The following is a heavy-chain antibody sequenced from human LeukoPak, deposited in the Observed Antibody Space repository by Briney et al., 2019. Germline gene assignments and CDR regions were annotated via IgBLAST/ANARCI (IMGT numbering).Heavy chain of an antibody. Sequence: SETLSLTCAVYGGSFSGYYWSWIRQPPGKGLEWTGEINHSGSTNYNPSLKSRVTISVDTSKNQFSLKLSSVTAADTAVYYCARGRRVYDFWSGYPSYYYGMDVWGQGTTVTVSS. D-gene: IGHD3-3*01. V-gene: IGHV4-34*01. CDR1: GGSFSGYY. CDR2: INHSGST. J-gene: IGHJ6*02. CDR3: ARGRRVYDFWSGYPSYYYGMDV.